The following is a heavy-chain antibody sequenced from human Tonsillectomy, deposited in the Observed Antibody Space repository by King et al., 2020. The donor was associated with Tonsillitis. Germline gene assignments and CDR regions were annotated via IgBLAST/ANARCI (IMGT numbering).Heavy chain of an antibody. CDR1: GFTFSRYW. J-gene: IGHJ4*02. CDR3: VVRSCTATACLAASWNSFDN. D-gene: IGHD2-8*02. V-gene: IGHV3-7*01. Sequence: VQLVESGGGVVQPGGSLRLSCAASGFTFSRYWMTWVRQAPGKGLEWVANIKEDGSEKRYADSVQGRFSISRDNAKNSLFLQMDSLRSEDTAVYSCVVRSCTATACLAASWNSFDNGGQGTVVTVSS. CDR2: IKEDGSEK.